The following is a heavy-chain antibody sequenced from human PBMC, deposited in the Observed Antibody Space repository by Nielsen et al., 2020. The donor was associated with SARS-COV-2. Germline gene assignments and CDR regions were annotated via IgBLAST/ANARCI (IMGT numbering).Heavy chain of an antibody. CDR2: ISSSSSYT. V-gene: IGHV3-21*04. D-gene: IGHD2-21*02. J-gene: IGHJ3*02. CDR3: ARHIVVVTAIRAAFDI. CDR1: GFTFSSYS. Sequence: GESLKISCAASGFTFSSYSMNWVRQAPGKGLEWVSSISSSSSYTNYADSVKGRFTISRDNAKNSLYLQMNSLRAEDTAVYYCARHIVVVTAIRAAFDIWGQGTMVTVSS.